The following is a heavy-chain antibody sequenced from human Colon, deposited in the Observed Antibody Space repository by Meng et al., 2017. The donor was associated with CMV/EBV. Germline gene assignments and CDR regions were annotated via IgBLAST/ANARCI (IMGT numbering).Heavy chain of an antibody. CDR1: GFVFSSYG. J-gene: IGHJ4*02. D-gene: IGHD5-18*01. CDR2: ITTANAYI. CDR3: AKDSIHLWPKPAYFDY. Sequence: GGSLRLSCAASGFVFSSYGMSWVRQAPGKGLEWVSSITTANAYISYAESVKGRFTISRDNSKNTLYLQMNSLRAEDTAVYYCAKDSIHLWPKPAYFDYWGQGTLVTVSS. V-gene: IGHV3-21*04.